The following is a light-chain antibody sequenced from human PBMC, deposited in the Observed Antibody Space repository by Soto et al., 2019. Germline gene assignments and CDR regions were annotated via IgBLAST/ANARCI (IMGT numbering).Light chain of an antibody. V-gene: IGKV3-15*01. CDR3: HQSNDWPQA. J-gene: IGKJ1*01. CDR2: GPS. CDR1: QSVSNN. Sequence: EIVVTQSPATLSVSPGERATLSCRASQSVSNNVAWYHQKPGQAPRLLIYGPSTRASGVPPRFSGGGYGREFTLTISSLHSEDYGVYYCHQSNDWPQAFGQGTQVDIK.